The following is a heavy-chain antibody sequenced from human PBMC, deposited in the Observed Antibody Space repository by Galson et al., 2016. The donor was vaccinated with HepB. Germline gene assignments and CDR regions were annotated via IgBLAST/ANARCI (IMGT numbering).Heavy chain of an antibody. CDR3: ARDKNGRGYCYGHFDY. V-gene: IGHV4-34*01. Sequence: LSLTCAVYGGSFSGSYWSWLRQSPGKGLEWIGEIYHSGTANYNPSLKSRVTMSVATSKSQFSLKLSSVTAADTAVYYCARDKNGRGYCYGHFDYWGQGALVSVSS. CDR2: IYHSGTA. D-gene: IGHD5-18*01. J-gene: IGHJ4*02. CDR1: GGSFSGSY.